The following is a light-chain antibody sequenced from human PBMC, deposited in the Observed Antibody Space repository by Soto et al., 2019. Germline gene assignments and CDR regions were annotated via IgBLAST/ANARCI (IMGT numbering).Light chain of an antibody. CDR2: AAS. CDR3: QQANSFSWA. J-gene: IGKJ1*01. CDR1: QGMSSW. V-gene: IGKV1-12*01. Sequence: DLQMTQSPSSVSASVGDRVTITCRASQGMSSWLAWYQQKPGKAPKLLMFAASSLQSEVPSRFSVSESGTDFTLTISSLQPEDSATYYCQQANSFSWAFGQGTKVEI.